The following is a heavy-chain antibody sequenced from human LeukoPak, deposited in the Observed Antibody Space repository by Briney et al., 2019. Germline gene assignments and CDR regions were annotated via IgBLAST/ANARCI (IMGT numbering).Heavy chain of an antibody. CDR2: IYFTGTT. CDR1: GGSISADDYY. CDR3: ARRFDT. J-gene: IGHJ3*02. Sequence: SEALSLTCTVCGGSISADDYYWGWVRQPPGQGLEWIGTIYFTGTTYYSPSLQSRVTISIDTSKTQFSLRLTSVTAADTAVYYCARRFDTWGQGTMVTVSS. V-gene: IGHV4-39*07.